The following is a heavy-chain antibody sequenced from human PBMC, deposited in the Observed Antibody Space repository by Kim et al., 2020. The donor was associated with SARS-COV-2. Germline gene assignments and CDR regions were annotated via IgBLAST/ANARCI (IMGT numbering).Heavy chain of an antibody. CDR2: VIPIFGTA. D-gene: IGHD1-1*01. Sequence: SVKVSCKASGGTFSSYTISWVRQAPGQGLEWMGGVIPIFGTANNAQKFQGRVTITADESTSTAYMELSSLRSEDTAVYYCAGARSEPRAGMDVWGQGTTVTVSS. J-gene: IGHJ6*02. CDR3: AGARSEPRAGMDV. CDR1: GGTFSSYT. V-gene: IGHV1-69*13.